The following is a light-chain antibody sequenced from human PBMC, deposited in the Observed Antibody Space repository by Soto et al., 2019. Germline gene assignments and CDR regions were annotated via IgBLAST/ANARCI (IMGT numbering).Light chain of an antibody. J-gene: IGLJ1*01. Sequence: QSALTQPPSASGSPGQSVTISCTGTSSDVGGYNFDSWYQQHPGKAPQLIIYEVTKRPSGVPDRFSGSKSGNTASLTVSGLQTEDEADYYCSSYAATNNDVFGSGTKLTVL. CDR3: SSYAATNNDV. CDR1: SSDVGGYNF. V-gene: IGLV2-8*01. CDR2: EVT.